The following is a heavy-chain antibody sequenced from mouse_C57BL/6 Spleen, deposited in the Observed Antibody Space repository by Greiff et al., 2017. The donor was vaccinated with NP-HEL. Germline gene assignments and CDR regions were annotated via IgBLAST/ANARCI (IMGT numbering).Heavy chain of an antibody. CDR3: TRPPFITTVVAKYYFDY. CDR2: IDPENGGT. CDR1: GYAFTDYE. Sequence: VQLQQSGAELVRPGASVTLSCKASGYAFTDYEMHWVKQTPVHGLEWIGAIDPENGGTAYNQKFTGKAILTADKSSSTAYMELRSLTSEDSAVYYCTRPPFITTVVAKYYFDYWGQGTTLTVSS. V-gene: IGHV1-15*01. D-gene: IGHD1-1*01. J-gene: IGHJ2*01.